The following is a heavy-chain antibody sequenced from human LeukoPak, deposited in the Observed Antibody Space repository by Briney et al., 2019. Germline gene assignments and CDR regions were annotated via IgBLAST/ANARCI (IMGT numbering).Heavy chain of an antibody. D-gene: IGHD3-10*01. CDR2: IYTSGST. V-gene: IGHV4-4*07. CDR1: GGSMSGHY. Sequence: SETLSLTCIVSGGSMSGHYWSWIRQPAGKGLEWIGRIYTSGSTNYNPSLKSRVTISVDTSKNQFSLKLSSVTAADTAVYYCARDMYYYGSGSYISDYWGQGTLVTVSS. CDR3: ARDMYYYGSGSYISDY. J-gene: IGHJ4*02.